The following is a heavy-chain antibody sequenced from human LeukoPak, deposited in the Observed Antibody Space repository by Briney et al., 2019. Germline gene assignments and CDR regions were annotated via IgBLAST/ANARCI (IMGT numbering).Heavy chain of an antibody. CDR1: GYTFDNYG. J-gene: IGHJ5*01. V-gene: IGHV1-18*01. CDR3: AKDWHILTGRNCFDP. CDR2: VTSYNGDT. Sequence: GASVKVSCKASGYTFDNYGISWVRQAPGQGLEWMGWVTSYNGDTNYAQKFHGRVTMSADTSTRTAYMELRSLTVDDTAIYYCAKDWHILTGRNCFDPWGQGTLVTVSS. D-gene: IGHD3-9*01.